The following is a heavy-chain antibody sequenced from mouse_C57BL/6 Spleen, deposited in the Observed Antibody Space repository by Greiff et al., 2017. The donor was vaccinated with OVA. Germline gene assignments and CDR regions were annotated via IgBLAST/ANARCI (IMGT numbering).Heavy chain of an antibody. CDR3: ARSYCGSSYGYFDV. CDR1: GYTFTSYW. J-gene: IGHJ1*03. V-gene: IGHV1-64*01. Sequence: QVQLQQPGAELVKPGASVKLSCKASGYTFTSYWMHWVKQRPGQGLEWIGMIHPNSGSTNYNEKFKSKATLTVDKSSSTAYMQLSSLTSEDSAVYYCARSYCGSSYGYFDVWGKGTTVTVSS. CDR2: IHPNSGST. D-gene: IGHD1-1*01.